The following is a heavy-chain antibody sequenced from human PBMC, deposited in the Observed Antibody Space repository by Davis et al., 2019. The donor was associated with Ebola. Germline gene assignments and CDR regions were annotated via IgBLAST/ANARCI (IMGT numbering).Heavy chain of an antibody. Sequence: GESLKISCAASGFTFSSYEMNWVRQAPGKGLEWVSYISSSGSTIYYADSVKGRFTISRHNSKNTLYLQMNSLRAEDTAVYYCAGRGDSSSSISYYYGMDVWGQGTTVTVSS. J-gene: IGHJ6*02. CDR2: ISSSGSTI. CDR1: GFTFSSYE. D-gene: IGHD6-6*01. CDR3: AGRGDSSSSISYYYGMDV. V-gene: IGHV3-48*03.